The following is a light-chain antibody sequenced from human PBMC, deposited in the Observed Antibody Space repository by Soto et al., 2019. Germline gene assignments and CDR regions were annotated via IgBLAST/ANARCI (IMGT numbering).Light chain of an antibody. J-gene: IGLJ1*01. CDR3: AAWDDSLNGLV. V-gene: IGLV1-44*01. CDR2: NNN. CDR1: SSNIGSNT. Sequence: QSVLTQPPSASGTTGQRVTISCSGRSSNIGSNTVNWYQQLPGTAPKLLIYNNNQRPSGVPDRFSGSKSGTSASLAISGLQSEDEADYYCAAWDDSLNGLVFGTGTKLTVL.